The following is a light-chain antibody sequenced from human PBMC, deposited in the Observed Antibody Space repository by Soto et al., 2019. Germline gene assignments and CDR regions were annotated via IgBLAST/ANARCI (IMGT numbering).Light chain of an antibody. J-gene: IGLJ1*01. CDR1: SSDVGGYNY. CDR2: DVS. V-gene: IGLV2-14*01. Sequence: QSVLTQPASVSGSPGQSITISCTGTSSDVGGYNYVSWYQQHPGKAPKLMIYDVSNRPSGVSNSFSGSKSGNTASLTISGLQAEDEADYYCSSYTSSSTYVFGTGTKSPS. CDR3: SSYTSSSTYV.